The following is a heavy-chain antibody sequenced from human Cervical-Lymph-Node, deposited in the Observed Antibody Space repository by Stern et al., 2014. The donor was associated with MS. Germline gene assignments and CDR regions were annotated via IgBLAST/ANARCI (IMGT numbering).Heavy chain of an antibody. CDR1: GGSVSSTNW. Sequence: QVQLQESGPGLVKPSGTLSLTCAVSGGSVSSTNWWSWVRQSPGKGLEWIGNLYHSGESNYLPYLRSRISISIDTSKNHLPLLLTSMTAADTAVYYCSRERQQYCNSEGCSYWYFDLWGRGTLVTVSS. V-gene: IGHV4/OR15-8*02. D-gene: IGHD2/OR15-2a*01. CDR2: LYHSGES. CDR3: SRERQQYCNSEGCSYWYFDL. J-gene: IGHJ2*01.